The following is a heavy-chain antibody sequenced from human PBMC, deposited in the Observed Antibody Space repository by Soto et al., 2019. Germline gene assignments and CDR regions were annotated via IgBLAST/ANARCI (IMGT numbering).Heavy chain of an antibody. CDR3: ARDRRLRYFDWLSPYYYYYMDV. CDR2: ISAYNGNT. Sequence: ASVKVSCKASGYTFTSYGISWVRQAPGQGLEWMGWISAYNGNTNYAQKFQGRVTMTTDTSISTAYMELRRLRSDDTAVYYCARDRRLRYFDWLSPYYYYYMDVWGKGTTVTVSS. D-gene: IGHD3-9*01. V-gene: IGHV1-18*01. J-gene: IGHJ6*03. CDR1: GYTFTSYG.